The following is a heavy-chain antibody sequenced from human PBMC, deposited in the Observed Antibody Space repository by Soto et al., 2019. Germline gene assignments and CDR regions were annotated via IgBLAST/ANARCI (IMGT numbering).Heavy chain of an antibody. D-gene: IGHD2-2*03. CDR3: ARVDSYWYFDL. Sequence: GGSLRLSCSAFGFNFSGSAMIWVRQAPGKGLEWVSYISSSSSTVYYADSVKDRFTMSRDNAKKSLYLQMYSLRAEDTAVYYCARVDSYWYFDLWGRGTLVTVSS. J-gene: IGHJ2*01. CDR1: GFNFSGSA. CDR2: ISSSSSTV. V-gene: IGHV3-48*01.